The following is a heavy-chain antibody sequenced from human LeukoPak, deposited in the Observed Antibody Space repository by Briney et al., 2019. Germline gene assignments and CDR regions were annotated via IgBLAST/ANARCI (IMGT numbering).Heavy chain of an antibody. CDR2: VSTSSDNT. D-gene: IGHD4-17*01. CDR1: GFTFSSYA. CDR3: ANGGRAVTSAY. V-gene: IGHV3-23*01. J-gene: IGHJ4*02. Sequence: GGSLRLSCAASGFTFSSYAMSWVRQAPGKGLEWVSVVSTSSDNTHYADSVKGRFTISRDNSKNTLYLQMNSLRVEDTAVYYCANGGRAVTSAYWGQGTLVTVSS.